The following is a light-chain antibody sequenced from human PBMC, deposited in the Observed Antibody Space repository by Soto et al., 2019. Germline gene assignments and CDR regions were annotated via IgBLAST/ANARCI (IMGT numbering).Light chain of an antibody. J-gene: IGKJ1*01. Sequence: DIQMTQSPSSLSASIGDRVSITCRASQTISSWLAWYHQKPGKAPKLLIYKASTLKSGVPSRFSGSGSGTEFTLTIRSLQPDDFATYYCKHYNSYSEAFGQGTKVDIK. CDR3: KHYNSYSEA. CDR2: KAS. CDR1: QTISSW. V-gene: IGKV1-5*03.